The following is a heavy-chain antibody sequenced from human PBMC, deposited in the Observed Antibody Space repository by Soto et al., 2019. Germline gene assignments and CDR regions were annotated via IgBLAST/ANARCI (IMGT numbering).Heavy chain of an antibody. J-gene: IGHJ4*02. V-gene: IGHV3-33*01. CDR1: GFRFNAYA. CDR3: ARGSTITPWALDN. CDR2: IWHDESNK. D-gene: IGHD3-9*01. Sequence: QVHLVESGGGVVQPGRPLRLSCATSGFRFNAYAMHWVRQAPGKGLEWLAVIWHDESNKYYANSVTGRFTISRDNSKSTLYLQMNSLRAEDTAVYYCARGSTITPWALDNWGQGTLVTVSS.